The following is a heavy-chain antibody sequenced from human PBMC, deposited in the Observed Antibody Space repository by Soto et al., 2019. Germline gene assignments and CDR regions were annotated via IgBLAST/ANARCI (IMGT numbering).Heavy chain of an antibody. D-gene: IGHD3-3*01. CDR2: IRSKANSYAT. CDR3: TRRLEYYDFWSGYEADY. J-gene: IGHJ4*02. V-gene: IGHV3-73*01. CDR1: GFTFSGSA. Sequence: GGSLRLSCAASGFTFSGSAMHWVRQASGKGLEWVGRIRSKANSYATAYAASVKGRFTISRDDSKNTAYLQMNSLKTEDTAVYYCTRRLEYYDFWSGYEADYWGQGTLVTVSS.